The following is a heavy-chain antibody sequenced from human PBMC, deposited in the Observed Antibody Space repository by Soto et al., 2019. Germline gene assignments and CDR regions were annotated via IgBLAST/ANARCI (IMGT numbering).Heavy chain of an antibody. CDR3: TTAAYCSGATCYSGHNWFDP. D-gene: IGHD2-15*01. CDR1: GYTLTEVS. CDR2: FDPENDET. J-gene: IGHJ5*02. V-gene: IGHV1-24*01. Sequence: WASVKVSCKVSGYTLTEVSIHWVRQAPGKGLEWMGGFDPENDETNYAQRFQGRFTMTEDSSTDTAFMELNSLRSDDTAVYYCTTAAYCSGATCYSGHNWFDPWGQGTLVTVSS.